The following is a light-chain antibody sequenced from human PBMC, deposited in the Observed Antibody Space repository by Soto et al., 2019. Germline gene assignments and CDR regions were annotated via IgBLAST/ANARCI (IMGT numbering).Light chain of an antibody. CDR1: QSVSSN. CDR3: QQYNNWPRT. J-gene: IGKJ1*01. V-gene: IGKV3-15*01. Sequence: EIVMTQSPATLSVSPGERATLSCRASQSVSSNLAWYQQKPGQAPRLLIYGASTRATGIPARFSGSGSGTEFTLTINSLRSEDFVVYYCQQYNNWPRTFGQGTKVDIK. CDR2: GAS.